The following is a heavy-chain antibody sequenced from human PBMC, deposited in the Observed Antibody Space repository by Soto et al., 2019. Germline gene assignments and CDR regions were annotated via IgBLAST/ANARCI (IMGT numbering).Heavy chain of an antibody. CDR3: ARQINWRDGGA. CDR2: VNRGASSL. D-gene: IGHD3-16*01. Sequence: GGSLRLSCAASGFSLSDHGVNWVRQAPGKGLEWISSVNRGASSLYYAESVKGRFTMSRDDAKNSVYLQMNSLRDEDTAVYYCARQINWRDGGAWGQGXLVT. V-gene: IGHV3-48*02. CDR1: GFSLSDHG. J-gene: IGHJ5*02.